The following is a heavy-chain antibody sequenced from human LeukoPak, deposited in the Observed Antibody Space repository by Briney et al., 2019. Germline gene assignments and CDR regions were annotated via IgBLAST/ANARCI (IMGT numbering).Heavy chain of an antibody. V-gene: IGHV3-53*01. CDR3: ARMFGYGYNWYFDL. D-gene: IGHD5-24*01. CDR1: GFTVSSNY. CDR2: IYSGGST. Sequence: PGGSLRLSCAASGFTVSSNYMSWVRQAPGKGPEWVSVIYSGGSTYYADSVKGRFTISRDNSKNTLYLQMNSLRAEDTAVYYCARMFGYGYNWYFDLWGRGTLVTVSS. J-gene: IGHJ2*01.